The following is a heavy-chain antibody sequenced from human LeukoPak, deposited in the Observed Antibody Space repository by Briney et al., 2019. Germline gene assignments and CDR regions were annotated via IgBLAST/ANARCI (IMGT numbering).Heavy chain of an antibody. CDR1: VGTFSSYA. CDR2: IIPIFGTA. Sequence: SVHETCKASVGTFSSYAISWVRPAPGQGLEWMGGIIPIFGTANYAQKFQGRVTITADGSTITAYMELSTLRSEDTAVYYCARDPFRIAVAGNVEYNWFDPWGQGTLVTVSS. CDR3: ARDPFRIAVAGNVEYNWFDP. V-gene: IGHV1-69*13. J-gene: IGHJ5*02. D-gene: IGHD6-19*01.